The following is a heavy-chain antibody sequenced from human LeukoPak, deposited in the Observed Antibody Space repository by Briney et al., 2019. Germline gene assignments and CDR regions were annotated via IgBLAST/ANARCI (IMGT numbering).Heavy chain of an antibody. D-gene: IGHD2-2*01. V-gene: IGHV4-39*07. J-gene: IGHJ4*02. CDR1: GGSISSSSYY. CDR2: IYYSGST. Sequence: SETLSLTCTVSGGSISSSSYYWGWIRQPPGKGLEWIGSIYYSGSTYYNPSLKSRVTISVDTSKNQFSLKLSSVTAADTAVYYCARDSTVPAAMGDYWGQGTLVTVSS. CDR3: ARDSTVPAAMGDY.